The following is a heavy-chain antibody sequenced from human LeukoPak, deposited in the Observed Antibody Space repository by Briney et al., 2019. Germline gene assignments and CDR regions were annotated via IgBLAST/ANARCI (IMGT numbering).Heavy chain of an antibody. D-gene: IGHD5-18*01. CDR2: ISAYNGNT. Sequence: ASVKVSCKASGYTFTSYGISWVRQAPGQGLEWMGWISAYNGNTNYAQKLQGRVTMTTDTSTSTAYMELRSLRSDDTAVYYCARANGGWVDTAMDDYWGQGTLVTVSS. V-gene: IGHV1-18*01. J-gene: IGHJ4*02. CDR1: GYTFTSYG. CDR3: ARANGGWVDTAMDDY.